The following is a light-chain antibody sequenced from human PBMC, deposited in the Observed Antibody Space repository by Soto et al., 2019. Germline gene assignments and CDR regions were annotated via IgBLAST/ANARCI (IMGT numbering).Light chain of an antibody. CDR1: SSDVGGYDY. V-gene: IGLV2-14*03. CDR3: SSHTSSSAVV. CDR2: DVT. J-gene: IGLJ2*01. Sequence: QSVLTQPASVSGSPGQSITISCTGTSSDVGGYDYVSWYQRHPGKAPRLMIYDVTNRPSGVSDRFSGSKSGNTASLTISGLQTEDEADYYCSSHTSSSAVVFGGGTK.